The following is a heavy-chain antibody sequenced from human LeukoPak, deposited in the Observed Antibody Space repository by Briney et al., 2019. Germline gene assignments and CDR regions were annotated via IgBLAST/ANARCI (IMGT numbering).Heavy chain of an antibody. J-gene: IGHJ4*02. CDR1: GFTLDKYW. CDR3: IRIPAYQTFFDF. D-gene: IGHD2-2*01. CDR2: INIDGSSI. V-gene: IGHV3-74*01. Sequence: GGSLRLSCAASGFTLDKYWMHWVRQAPGKGLVWVSRINIDGSSISYADSVRGRFTISRDNAKNTLYLQMNNLRAEDTAVYYCIRIPAYQTFFDFWGQGTLVTVSS.